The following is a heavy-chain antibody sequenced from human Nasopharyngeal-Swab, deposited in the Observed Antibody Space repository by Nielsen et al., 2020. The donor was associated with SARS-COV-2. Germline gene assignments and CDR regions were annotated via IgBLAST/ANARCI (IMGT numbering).Heavy chain of an antibody. V-gene: IGHV3-20*04. D-gene: IGHD4-17*01. Sequence: GGSLRLSCAASGFIFDDYAMNWVRQAPGKGLEWVSGITWNGGSIGYAESVKGRFTISRDSAKNSLYLQMNSLRAEDTALYYCARDKSSTVTTFDYWGQGTLVTVSP. CDR2: ITWNGGSI. CDR3: ARDKSSTVTTFDY. J-gene: IGHJ4*02. CDR1: GFIFDDYA.